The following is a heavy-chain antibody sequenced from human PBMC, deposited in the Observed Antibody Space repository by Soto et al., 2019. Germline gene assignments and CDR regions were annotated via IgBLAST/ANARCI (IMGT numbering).Heavy chain of an antibody. CDR3: ARLGGYYQSLDT. Sequence: PSETLSLTCAVSGGSISSGGYSWSWIRQPPGKGLEWIGYIYYSGSTTYSPSLKSRVTISVDRSKNQFSLKLTSVTAADTAVYYCARLGGYYQSLDTWGQGTLVTVSS. CDR2: IYYSGST. J-gene: IGHJ5*02. D-gene: IGHD3-22*01. CDR1: GGSISSGGYS. V-gene: IGHV4-30-2*01.